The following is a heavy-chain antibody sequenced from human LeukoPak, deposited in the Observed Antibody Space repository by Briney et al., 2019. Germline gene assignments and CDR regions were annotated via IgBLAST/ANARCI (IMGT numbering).Heavy chain of an antibody. CDR1: GYTFTRHG. V-gene: IGHV1-69*05. D-gene: IGHD1-26*01. CDR2: IIPIFGTA. Sequence: SVKVSCKASGYTFTRHGISWVRQAPGQGLEWMGRIIPIFGTANYAQKFQGRVTITTDESTSTAYMELSSLRSEDTAVYYCASLGVGAIRDAFDIWGQGTMVTVSS. J-gene: IGHJ3*02. CDR3: ASLGVGAIRDAFDI.